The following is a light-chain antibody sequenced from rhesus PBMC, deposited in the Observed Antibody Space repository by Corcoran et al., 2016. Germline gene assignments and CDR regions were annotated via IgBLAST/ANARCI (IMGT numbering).Light chain of an antibody. CDR3: QHYYDNPFT. Sequence: DIQMTQSPSALFASVGDRVTISCRARQNVYSNLAWYQQKPGKAPQLLIYAASSLQTGIHSRFSGSGAWTDCTLTISSLQPEDAAAYYCQHYYDNPFTFGPGTKPDIK. CDR2: AAS. J-gene: IGKJ3*01. V-gene: IGKV1S12*01. CDR1: QNVYSN.